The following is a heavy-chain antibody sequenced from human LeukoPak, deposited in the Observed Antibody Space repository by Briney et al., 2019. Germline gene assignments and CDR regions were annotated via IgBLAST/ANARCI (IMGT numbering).Heavy chain of an antibody. CDR3: ARGAGNTVSSRFFDY. D-gene: IGHD5/OR15-5a*01. V-gene: IGHV3-53*01. J-gene: IGHJ4*02. CDR1: GFTVSSNY. CDR2: IYGGGST. Sequence: GGSLRLSCAASGFTVSSNYMNWVRQAPGKGLEWVSVIYGGGSTYYADSVKGRFTISRDNSKSTLYLQMNSLRPEDTAVYYCARGAGNTVSSRFFDYWGRGTLVTVFS.